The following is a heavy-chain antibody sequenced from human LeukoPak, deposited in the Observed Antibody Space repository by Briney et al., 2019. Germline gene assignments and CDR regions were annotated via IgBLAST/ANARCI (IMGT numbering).Heavy chain of an antibody. D-gene: IGHD1-26*01. V-gene: IGHV3-30*18. Sequence: RGSLRLSCAASGFTFSSYGMHWVRQAPGKGPEWVAVISYDGSNKYYADSVKGRFTISRDNSKNTLYLQMNSLRAEDTAVYYCAKGVLGATFDYWGQGTLVTVSS. CDR1: GFTFSSYG. CDR3: AKGVLGATFDY. J-gene: IGHJ4*02. CDR2: ISYDGSNK.